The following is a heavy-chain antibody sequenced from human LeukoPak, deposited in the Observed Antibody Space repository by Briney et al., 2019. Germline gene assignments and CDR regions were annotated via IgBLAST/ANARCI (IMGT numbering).Heavy chain of an antibody. J-gene: IGHJ6*03. CDR1: GGSITSYY. Sequence: SETLSLTCTVSGGSITSYYWSWIRQPPGKGLEWIGYLYYGGSTNYNPSLKSRVTISLDTPKNQFSLNLSSVTAADTAVYYCARRFSSYDSSGYSFYYYLDVWGKGTTVTVSS. V-gene: IGHV4-59*01. CDR2: LYYGGST. CDR3: ARRFSSYDSSGYSFYYYLDV. D-gene: IGHD3-22*01.